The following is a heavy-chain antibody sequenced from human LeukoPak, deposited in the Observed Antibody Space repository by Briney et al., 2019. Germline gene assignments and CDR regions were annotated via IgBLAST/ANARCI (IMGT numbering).Heavy chain of an antibody. J-gene: IGHJ4*02. V-gene: IGHV1-8*02. CDR3: AVHGGNTPFDY. CDR1: GGTFSSYA. D-gene: IGHD4-23*01. Sequence: ASVKVSCTASGGTFSSYAINWVRQATGQGLEWMGWINPNSGNAGSPQKFRGRVTMTRSTSISTAYMELSSLTSEDTGVYYCAVHGGNTPFDYWGQGTLVTVSS. CDR2: INPNSGNA.